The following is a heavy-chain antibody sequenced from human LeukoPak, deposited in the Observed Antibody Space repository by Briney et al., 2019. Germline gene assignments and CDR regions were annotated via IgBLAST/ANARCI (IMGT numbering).Heavy chain of an antibody. CDR2: IYYSGST. D-gene: IGHD6-13*01. Sequence: PSETLSLTCTVSGGSISSYYWSWIRQPPGKGLEWIGYIYYSGSTNYNPSLKSRVTISVDTSKNQFSLKLSSVTAADTAVYYCVSRYSSSSEYWGQGTLVTVSS. J-gene: IGHJ4*02. V-gene: IGHV4-59*01. CDR1: GGSISSYY. CDR3: VSRYSSSSEY.